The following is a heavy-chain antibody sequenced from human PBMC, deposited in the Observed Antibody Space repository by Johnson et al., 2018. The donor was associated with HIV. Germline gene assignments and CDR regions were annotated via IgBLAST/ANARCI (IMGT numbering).Heavy chain of an antibody. CDR1: TFRFSSYP. D-gene: IGHD3-3*01. V-gene: IGHV3-66*01. CDR2: IYSGGST. J-gene: IGHJ3*02. Sequence: VQLVESGGGVVQPGRSLRLSCAASTFRFSSYPMHWVRQAPGKGLEWVSVIYSGGSTYYADSVKGRFTISRENAKNSLYLQMNSLRADDTAVYYWAREGGATIFGVTDAFDIWGQGTMVSVS. CDR3: AREGGATIFGVTDAFDI.